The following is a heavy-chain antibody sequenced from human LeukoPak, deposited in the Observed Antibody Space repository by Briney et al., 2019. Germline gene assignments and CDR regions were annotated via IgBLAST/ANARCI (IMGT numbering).Heavy chain of an antibody. J-gene: IGHJ4*02. CDR1: GYSFTTFW. Sequence: GESLKISCKGSGYSFTTFWIGWVRQMPGKGLEWMGIIYPGDSDTRYSPSFQGQVTISADKSSSTAYLQWSSLKASDTAMYYCARSAPDDTSGYYLNYWGQGTLVTVSP. CDR2: IYPGDSDT. CDR3: ARSAPDDTSGYYLNY. D-gene: IGHD3-22*01. V-gene: IGHV5-51*01.